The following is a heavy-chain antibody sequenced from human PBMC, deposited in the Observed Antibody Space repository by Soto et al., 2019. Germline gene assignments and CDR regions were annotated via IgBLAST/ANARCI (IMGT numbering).Heavy chain of an antibody. CDR3: ARGGTVTTDLCDH. J-gene: IGHJ4*02. CDR2: IYASGST. Sequence: PSETLSLTCTVSGGSISTYYWTWIRQPAGRGLEWIGRIYASGSTKYNPSLKSRVTMSVDTSRNQFSLRLSSVTAADTAVYYCARGGTVTTDLCDHWGQGALVTVSS. D-gene: IGHD4-17*01. V-gene: IGHV4-4*07. CDR1: GGSISTYY.